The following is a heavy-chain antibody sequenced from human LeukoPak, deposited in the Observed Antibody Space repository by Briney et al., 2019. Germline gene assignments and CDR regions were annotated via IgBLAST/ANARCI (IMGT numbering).Heavy chain of an antibody. CDR3: AKDRLVVPAAMFESGGMDV. V-gene: IGHV3-30*18. CDR1: GFTFSSYG. J-gene: IGHJ6*04. CDR2: ISYDGSNK. D-gene: IGHD2-2*01. Sequence: GRSLRLSCAASGFTFSSYGMHWVRQAPGKGLEWVAVISYDGSNKYYADSVKGRFTISRDNSKNTLYLQMNSLRAEDTAVYYCAKDRLVVPAAMFESGGMDVWSKGTTVTVSS.